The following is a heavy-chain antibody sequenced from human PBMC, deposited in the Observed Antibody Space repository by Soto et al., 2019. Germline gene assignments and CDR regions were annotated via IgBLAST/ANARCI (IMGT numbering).Heavy chain of an antibody. J-gene: IGHJ4*02. D-gene: IGHD6-13*01. CDR3: ARDRDIYSIPIFDY. CDR1: GFTFSSYS. V-gene: IGHV3-21*01. Sequence: PGGSLRLSCAASGFTFSSYSMNWVRQAPGKGLEWVSSISSSSSYIYYADSVKGRFTISRDNAKNSLYLQMNSLRAEDTAVYYCARDRDIYSIPIFDYWGQGTLVTVSS. CDR2: ISSSSSYI.